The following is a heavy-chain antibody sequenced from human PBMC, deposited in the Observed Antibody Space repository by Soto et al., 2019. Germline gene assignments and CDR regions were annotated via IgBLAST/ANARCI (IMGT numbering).Heavy chain of an antibody. CDR1: GYTFTVYY. Sequence: SVKVSCKASGYTFTVYYLHWMRQAPGQGLECMALINPSDGSTTYAQKFQGTVTLSRDTSTSTVFMELNSLRSEDTAVYFCARASSYGDFDYWGQGTLVTVSS. D-gene: IGHD4-17*01. V-gene: IGHV1-46*01. J-gene: IGHJ4*02. CDR2: INPSDGST. CDR3: ARASSYGDFDY.